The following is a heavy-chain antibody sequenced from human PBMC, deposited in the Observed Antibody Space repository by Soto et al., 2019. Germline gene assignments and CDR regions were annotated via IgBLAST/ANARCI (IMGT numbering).Heavy chain of an antibody. V-gene: IGHV3-33*01. CDR1: GFTFSNYG. D-gene: IGHD1-26*01. CDR2: IWHDGNNK. Sequence: GGSLRLSCAASGFTFSNYGMHWVRQAPGKGLEWVAIIWHDGNNKYYADSVRGRFIISRDNSKNRLYLQMNSLRAEDTAVYYCASDLVGASDSYGLGVWGQGTPVTVSS. CDR3: ASDLVGASDSYGLGV. J-gene: IGHJ6*02.